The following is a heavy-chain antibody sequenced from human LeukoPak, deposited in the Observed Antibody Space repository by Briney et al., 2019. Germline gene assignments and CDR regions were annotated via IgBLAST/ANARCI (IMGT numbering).Heavy chain of an antibody. V-gene: IGHV3-21*01. J-gene: IGHJ6*02. Sequence: GGSLRLSCAASGFTFSSYSMNWVRQASGKGLEWVSSISSSSSYIYYADSVKGRFTISRDNAKNSLYLQMNSLRAEDTAVYYCARDPNYYYYYGMDVWGQGTTVTVSS. CDR1: GFTFSSYS. CDR2: ISSSSSYI. CDR3: ARDPNYYYYYGMDV.